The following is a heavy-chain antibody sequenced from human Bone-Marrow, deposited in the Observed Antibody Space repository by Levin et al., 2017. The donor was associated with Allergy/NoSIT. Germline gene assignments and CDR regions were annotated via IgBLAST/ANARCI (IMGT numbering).Heavy chain of an antibody. D-gene: IGHD3-16*01. V-gene: IGHV3-23*01. CDR1: GFTFSSYA. CDR2: LSGRGETT. J-gene: IGHJ2*01. Sequence: ASVKVSCAASGFTFSSYAMTWVRQAPGKGLEWISGLSGRGETTYYADSVKGRFTISRDNAKNTLFLQMNSLRTEDTALVYCAKWVRGSDGGWFFDFWGRGTLVTVSS. CDR3: AKWVRGSDGGWFFDF.